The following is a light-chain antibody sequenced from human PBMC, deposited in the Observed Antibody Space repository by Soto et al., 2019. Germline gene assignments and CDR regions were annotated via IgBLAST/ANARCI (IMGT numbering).Light chain of an antibody. V-gene: IGLV2-14*01. CDR3: SSYTSSSTPVV. CDR2: EVS. CDR1: SSDVGGYNY. J-gene: IGLJ2*01. Sequence: QSALTQPASVSGSPGQSITISCTGTSSDVGGYNYVPWYQQHPGKAPKLMIYEVSNRPSGVSNRFSGSKSGNTASLTISGLQAEDEADYYWSSYTSSSTPVVFGGGTKLTVL.